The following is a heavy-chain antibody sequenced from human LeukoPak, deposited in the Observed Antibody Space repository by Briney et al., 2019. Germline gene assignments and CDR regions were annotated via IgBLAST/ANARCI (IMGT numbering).Heavy chain of an antibody. CDR2: IDPSDSYT. Sequence: GESLEISRKGSGFHFTSFWISWGRPVPGEGLEWMGRIDPSDSYTNYSPSFQGHVTISADKSISTAYLQWSSLKASDTAMYYCASTGYCSSTSCYGIDYWGQGTLVTVSS. V-gene: IGHV5-10-1*01. CDR3: ASTGYCSSTSCYGIDY. CDR1: GFHFTSFW. D-gene: IGHD2-2*01. J-gene: IGHJ4*02.